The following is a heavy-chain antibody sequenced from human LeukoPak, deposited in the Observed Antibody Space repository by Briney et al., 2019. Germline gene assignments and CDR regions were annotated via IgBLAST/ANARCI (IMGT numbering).Heavy chain of an antibody. D-gene: IGHD4-17*01. CDR3: AKDPYGDYVRYFDY. V-gene: IGHV3-23*01. CDR2: ISGSGGGT. CDR1: GFTFSIYA. Sequence: GGSLRLSCAASGFTFSIYAMNWVRQASGKGLEWVSGISGSGGGTYYADSVKGRFTISRDNSKNTLYLQMNSLRAEDTAVYYCAKDPYGDYVRYFDYWGQGTLVTVSS. J-gene: IGHJ4*02.